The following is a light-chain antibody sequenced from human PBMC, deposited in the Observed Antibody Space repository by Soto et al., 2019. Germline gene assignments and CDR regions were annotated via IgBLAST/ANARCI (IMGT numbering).Light chain of an antibody. J-gene: IGLJ1*01. V-gene: IGLV2-14*01. Sequence: QSVLTQPASVSGSPGQSITISCTGTSRDIGNYNYVSWYQHHPGKAPKLMIYEVTSRPSGVSDRFSGSKSGMTASLTISGLQPEDEADYFCASYRSANTLVVFGTGAKGTVL. CDR3: ASYRSANTLVV. CDR1: SRDIGNYNY. CDR2: EVT.